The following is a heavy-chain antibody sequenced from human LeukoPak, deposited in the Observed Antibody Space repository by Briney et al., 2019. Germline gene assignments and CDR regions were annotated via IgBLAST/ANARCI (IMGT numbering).Heavy chain of an antibody. CDR3: AVVDTAMAKGFDY. D-gene: IGHD5-18*01. V-gene: IGHV4-34*01. CDR2: INHSGST. J-gene: IGHJ4*02. CDR1: GGSFSGYY. Sequence: PSETLSLTCAVYGGSFSGYYWSWIRQPPGKGLEWIGEINHSGSTNYNPSLKSRVTISVDTSKNQFSLKLSSVTAAYTAVYYCAVVDTAMAKGFDYWGQGTLVTVSS.